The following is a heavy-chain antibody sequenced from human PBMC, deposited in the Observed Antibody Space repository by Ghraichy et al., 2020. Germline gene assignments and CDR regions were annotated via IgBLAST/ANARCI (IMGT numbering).Heavy chain of an antibody. Sequence: QTLSLTCTVSGASIRTYFWSWIRQPPGKGLEWIGDIFYSGSTNYNPSLKSRVTISVDASNNQFSLNLSSVTAADTAVYYCARMGGYKAPLWYWGQGTLVAVSS. J-gene: IGHJ4*02. CDR2: IFYSGST. D-gene: IGHD3-10*01. CDR3: ARMGGYKAPLWY. V-gene: IGHV4-59*01. CDR1: GASIRTYF.